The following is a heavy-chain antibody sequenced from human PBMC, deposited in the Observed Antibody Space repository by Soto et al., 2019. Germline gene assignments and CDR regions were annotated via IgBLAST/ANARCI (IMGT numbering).Heavy chain of an antibody. CDR2: IKQDGSEK. V-gene: IGHV3-7*03. CDR3: AREPVLLWFGDLDY. Sequence: GESLKISCAASGFTFSSYWMSWVRQAPGKGLEWVANIKQDGSEKYYVDSVKGRFTISRDNAKNSLYLQMNSLRAEDTAVYYCAREPVLLWFGDLDYWGQGTLVTVSS. J-gene: IGHJ4*02. CDR1: GFTFSSYW. D-gene: IGHD3-10*01.